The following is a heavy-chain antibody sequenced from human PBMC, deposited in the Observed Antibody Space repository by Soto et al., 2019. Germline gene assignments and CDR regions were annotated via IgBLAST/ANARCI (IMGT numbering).Heavy chain of an antibody. CDR1: GVTFSSYS. J-gene: IGHJ5*02. D-gene: IGHD6-13*01. V-gene: IGHV3-48*01. CDR2: ISSSSSTI. Sequence: GGSLRLSCEASGVTFSSYSMNWVRQAPGKGLEWVSYISSSSSTIYYADSVKGRFTISRDNAKNSLYLQMNSLRAEDTAVYYCARHPERIAQIGWFDPWGQGTLVTVSS. CDR3: ARHPERIAQIGWFDP.